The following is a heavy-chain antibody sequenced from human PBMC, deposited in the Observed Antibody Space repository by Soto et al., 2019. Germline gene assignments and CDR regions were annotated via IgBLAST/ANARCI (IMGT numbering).Heavy chain of an antibody. CDR1: GFTFNKYH. D-gene: IGHD6-19*01. CDR2: VNGDGTTT. V-gene: IGHV3-74*01. Sequence: GGSLRLSCAASGFTFNKYHMHWVRQAPGMGLVWVSRVNGDGTTTDYADSVKGRFTISRDNARNTLYLQMNSLRAEDTAMYYCTRGKDDPTEGCWGQGTLVTVSS. CDR3: TRGKDDPTEGC. J-gene: IGHJ4*02.